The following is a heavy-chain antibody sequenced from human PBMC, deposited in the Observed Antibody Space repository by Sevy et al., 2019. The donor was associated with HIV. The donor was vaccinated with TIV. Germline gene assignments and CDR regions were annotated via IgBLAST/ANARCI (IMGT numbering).Heavy chain of an antibody. V-gene: IGHV4-4*02. CDR3: ARVIDGSGNWFDP. J-gene: IGHJ5*02. Sequence: SETLSLTCAVSGGSISSNNWWSWVRQPPGKGLEWIGDIYRNGNTNYSPSLKSRVTILLDKSKNQFSLKLISVTAADTAMYYCARVIDGSGNWFDPWGHGTLVTVSS. CDR1: GGSISSNNW. CDR2: IYRNGNT. D-gene: IGHD3-10*01.